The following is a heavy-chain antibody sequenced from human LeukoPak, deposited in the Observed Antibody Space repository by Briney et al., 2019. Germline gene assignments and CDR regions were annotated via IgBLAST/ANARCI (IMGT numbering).Heavy chain of an antibody. CDR1: GYTFTSYD. J-gene: IGHJ3*02. D-gene: IGHD1-7*01. V-gene: IGHV1-8*03. Sequence: ASVKVSCKASGYTFTSYDINWVRQATGQGLEWMGWMNPNSGNTGYAQKFQGRVTITRNTSISTAYMELSSLRSEDTAVYYCARASSNWNYGAFDIWGQGTMVTVSS. CDR3: ARASSNWNYGAFDI. CDR2: MNPNSGNT.